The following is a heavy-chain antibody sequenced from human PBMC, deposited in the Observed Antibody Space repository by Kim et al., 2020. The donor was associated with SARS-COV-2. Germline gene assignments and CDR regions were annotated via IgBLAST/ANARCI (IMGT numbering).Heavy chain of an antibody. D-gene: IGHD3-10*01. Sequence: GGSLRLSCAASGFTFSSYGMHWVRQAPGKGLEWVAVISYDGSNKYYADSVKGRFTISRDNSKNTLYLQMNSLRAEDTAVYYCAKDATNYYGSGEDYGMDVWGQGTTVTVSS. CDR3: AKDATNYYGSGEDYGMDV. J-gene: IGHJ6*02. CDR1: GFTFSSYG. V-gene: IGHV3-30*18. CDR2: ISYDGSNK.